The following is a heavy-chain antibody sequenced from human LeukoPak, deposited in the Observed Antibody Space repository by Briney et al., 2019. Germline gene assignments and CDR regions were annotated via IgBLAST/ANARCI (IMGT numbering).Heavy chain of an antibody. Sequence: SETLSLTCAVYGGSFSGYYWSWIRQPPGKGLEWIGEINHSGSTNYNPSLESRVTISVDTSKNQFSLKLSSVTAADTAVYYCARGSPYSGSYYYYFDYWGQGTLVTVSS. CDR1: GGSFSGYY. D-gene: IGHD1-26*01. V-gene: IGHV4-34*01. CDR2: INHSGST. CDR3: ARGSPYSGSYYYYFDY. J-gene: IGHJ4*02.